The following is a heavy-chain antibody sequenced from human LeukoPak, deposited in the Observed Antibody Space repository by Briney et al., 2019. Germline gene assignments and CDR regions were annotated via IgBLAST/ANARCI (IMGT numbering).Heavy chain of an antibody. D-gene: IGHD3-22*01. CDR2: IYYSGST. V-gene: IGHV4-39*01. Sequence: SETLSLTCTVSGGXISSSSYYWGWIRQPPGKGLEWIGSIYYSGSTYYNPSLKSRVTISVDTSKNQFSLKLSSVTAADTAVYYCAVVVIDYFDYWGQGTLVTVSS. J-gene: IGHJ4*02. CDR1: GGXISSSSYY. CDR3: AVVVIDYFDY.